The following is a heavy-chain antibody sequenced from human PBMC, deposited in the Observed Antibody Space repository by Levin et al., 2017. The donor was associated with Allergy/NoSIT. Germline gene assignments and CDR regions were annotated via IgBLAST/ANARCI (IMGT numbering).Heavy chain of an antibody. V-gene: IGHV3-74*01. Sequence: ETLSLTCAASGFTFSSYWMHWVRQAPGKGLVWVSRINTDGSTTNYADSVKGRFTISRDNAKNTQYLQMNRLRAEDTAEYYCARALIVGATSGGDYWGQGTLVTVSS. J-gene: IGHJ4*02. CDR2: INTDGSTT. CDR3: ARALIVGATSGGDY. D-gene: IGHD1-26*01. CDR1: GFTFSSYW.